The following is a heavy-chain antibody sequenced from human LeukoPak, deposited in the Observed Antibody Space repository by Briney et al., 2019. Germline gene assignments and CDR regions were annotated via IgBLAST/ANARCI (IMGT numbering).Heavy chain of an antibody. J-gene: IGHJ1*01. CDR1: GFTFSNYR. CDR2: IKQDGSEK. D-gene: IGHD3-22*01. V-gene: IGHV3-7*02. Sequence: GGSLGLSCAASGFTFSNYRMSWVRQAPGKGLEWVANIKQDGSEKYYVDSVKGRFTISRDNAKNTLYLQMNSLRAEDTAVYYCAAYDSSGYSGKYFQHWGQGTLVTVSS. CDR3: AAYDSSGYSGKYFQH.